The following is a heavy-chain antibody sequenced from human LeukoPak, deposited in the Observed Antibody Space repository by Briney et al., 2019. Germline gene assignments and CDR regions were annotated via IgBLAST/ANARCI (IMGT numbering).Heavy chain of an antibody. Sequence: SETLSLTCAVYGGSFSGYYWSWIRQPPGKGLEWIGEINHSGSTNYNPSLKSRVTISVDTSKNQFSLKLSSVTAADTAVYYCARGNMGYSGFLKYYYYYYMDVWGKGTTVTVSS. CDR1: GGSFSGYY. CDR3: ARGNMGYSGFLKYYYYYYMDV. V-gene: IGHV4-34*01. D-gene: IGHD5-12*01. J-gene: IGHJ6*03. CDR2: INHSGST.